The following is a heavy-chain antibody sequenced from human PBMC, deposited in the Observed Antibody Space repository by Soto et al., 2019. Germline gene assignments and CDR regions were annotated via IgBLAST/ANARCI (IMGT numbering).Heavy chain of an antibody. J-gene: IGHJ6*02. CDR1: GYTFTSYA. D-gene: IGHD6-6*01. CDR3: ARRGVRYGARPGGYYYYGMDV. CDR2: INAGNGNT. Sequence: ASVKVSCKASGYTFTSYAMHWVRQAPGQRLEWMGWINAGNGNTKYSQKFQGRVTITRDTSASTAYMELSSLRSEDTAVYYCARRGVRYGARPGGYYYYGMDVWGQGTTVTVS. V-gene: IGHV1-3*01.